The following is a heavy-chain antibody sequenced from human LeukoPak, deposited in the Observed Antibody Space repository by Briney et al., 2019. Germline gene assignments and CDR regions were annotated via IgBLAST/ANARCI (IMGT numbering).Heavy chain of an antibody. D-gene: IGHD3-10*01. CDR2: FDPEDGET. CDR1: GYTLTELS. V-gene: IGHV1-24*01. Sequence: ASVKVSCKVSGYTLTELSMHWVRQAPGKGLEWMGGFDPEDGETIYAQKFQGRVTMTEDTSTDTAYMELSSLRSEDTAVYYCATGLRGETWFDPWGQGTLVTVSS. J-gene: IGHJ5*02. CDR3: ATGLRGETWFDP.